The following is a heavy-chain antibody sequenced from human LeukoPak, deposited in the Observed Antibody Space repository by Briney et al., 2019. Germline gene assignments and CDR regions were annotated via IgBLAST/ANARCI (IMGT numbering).Heavy chain of an antibody. V-gene: IGHV3-30*18. CDR3: AKDRQWELPHEMSFVVDY. CDR1: GFTFSSYG. Sequence: GRSLRLSCAASGFTFSSYGMHWVRQAPGKGLEWVAVRSYDGSNKDYADSVKGRFTISRDNSKNTVYLQMNSLRPEDTAVYYCAKDRQWELPHEMSFVVDYWGQGTLVTVSS. J-gene: IGHJ4*02. CDR2: RSYDGSNK. D-gene: IGHD1-26*01.